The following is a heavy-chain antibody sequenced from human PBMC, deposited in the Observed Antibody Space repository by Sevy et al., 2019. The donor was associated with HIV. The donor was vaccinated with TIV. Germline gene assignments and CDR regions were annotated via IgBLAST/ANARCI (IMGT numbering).Heavy chain of an antibody. V-gene: IGHV3-21*01. Sequence: GGSLRLSCAASGFTFSTYSMNWVRQGPGKGLEWVSSISSSSNYIYYADSVKGRRTISRDNPKNSMYLQINSLRAEDTAVYYCARDQKGEYSAYDGAGYYGMDVWGQGTTVTVSS. CDR1: GFTFSTYS. D-gene: IGHD5-12*01. CDR2: ISSSSNYI. J-gene: IGHJ6*02. CDR3: ARDQKGEYSAYDGAGYYGMDV.